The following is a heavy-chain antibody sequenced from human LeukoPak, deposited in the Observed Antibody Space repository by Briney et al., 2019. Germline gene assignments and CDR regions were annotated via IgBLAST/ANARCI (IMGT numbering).Heavy chain of an antibody. CDR2: ISSSSSYI. CDR3: ARDRFGDYYDSSGYNWFDP. D-gene: IGHD3-22*01. J-gene: IGHJ5*02. CDR1: GFTFSSYS. Sequence: GGSLRLSCAASGFTFSSYSMNWVRQAPGKGLEWVSSISSSSSYIYYADSVKGRFTISRDSAKNSLYLLMNSLRAEDTAVYYCARDRFGDYYDSSGYNWFDPWGQGTLVTVSS. V-gene: IGHV3-21*01.